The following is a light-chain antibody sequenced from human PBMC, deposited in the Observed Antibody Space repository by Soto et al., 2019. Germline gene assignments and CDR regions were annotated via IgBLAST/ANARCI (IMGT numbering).Light chain of an antibody. CDR2: EVT. V-gene: IGLV2-14*01. J-gene: IGLJ1*01. CDR3: NSYTTSATYV. Sequence: QLVLTQPASVSGSPGQSITISCTGTSSDVGGYNYVSWYQHHPGEAPKLIIFEVTKRPSGVPYRFSGSKSANTASLTISGLQAEDEADYFCNSYTTSATYVFGSGTKVTVL. CDR1: SSDVGGYNY.